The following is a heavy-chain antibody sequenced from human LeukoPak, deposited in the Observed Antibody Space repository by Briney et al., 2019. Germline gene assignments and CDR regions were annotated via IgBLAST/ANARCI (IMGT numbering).Heavy chain of an antibody. CDR2: IWYDGSNK. CDR1: GFTFSSYG. CDR3: ARGREYQLLEGDY. D-gene: IGHD2-2*01. J-gene: IGHJ4*02. V-gene: IGHV3-33*01. Sequence: GGSLRLSCAASGFTFSSYGMHWVRQAPGKGLEWVAVIWYDGSNKYYADSVKGRFTISRDNSKNTLYPQMNSLRAEDTAVYYCARGREYQLLEGDYWGQGTLVTVSS.